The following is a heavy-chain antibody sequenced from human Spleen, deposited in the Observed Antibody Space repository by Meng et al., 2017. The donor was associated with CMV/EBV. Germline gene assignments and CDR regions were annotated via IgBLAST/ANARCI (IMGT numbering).Heavy chain of an antibody. Sequence: FSDYYMSWIRQAPGKGLEWVSYISSGTTIYYADSVKGRFTISRDNAKNSLYLQMNSLRAEDTAVYYCARASPGYYDTSGYFENYYFDYWGQGTLVTV. CDR3: ARASPGYYDTSGYFENYYFDY. D-gene: IGHD3-22*01. CDR1: FSDYY. CDR2: ISSGTTI. V-gene: IGHV3-11*04. J-gene: IGHJ4*02.